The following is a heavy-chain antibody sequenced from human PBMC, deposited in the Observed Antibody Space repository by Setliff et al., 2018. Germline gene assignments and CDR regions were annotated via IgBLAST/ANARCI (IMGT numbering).Heavy chain of an antibody. V-gene: IGHV4-38-2*02. CDR3: AREQWLDPPGYYYMDV. J-gene: IGHJ6*03. Sequence: NPSETLSLTCAVSGYSISSDSYWGWLRQPPGKGLEWIASIYHTGSTYYNPSLKSRVTISVDTSKNQFSLKLNSVTAADMAVYYCAREQWLDPPGYYYMDVWAKGTTVTVSS. CDR2: IYHTGST. CDR1: GYSISSDSY. D-gene: IGHD6-19*01.